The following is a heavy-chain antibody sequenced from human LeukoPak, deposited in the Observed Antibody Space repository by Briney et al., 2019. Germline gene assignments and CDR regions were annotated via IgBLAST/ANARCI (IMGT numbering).Heavy chain of an antibody. CDR3: ATPRTGGGSYPGYYFDY. CDR1: GGTFSSYA. Sequence: SVKVSCKASGGTFSSYAISWVRQAPGQGLEWMGGIIPIFGTANYAQKFQGRVTITADESTSTAYMELSSLRSEDTAVYYCATPRTGGGSYPGYYFDYWGQGTLVTVSS. CDR2: IIPIFGTA. V-gene: IGHV1-69*13. D-gene: IGHD1-26*01. J-gene: IGHJ4*02.